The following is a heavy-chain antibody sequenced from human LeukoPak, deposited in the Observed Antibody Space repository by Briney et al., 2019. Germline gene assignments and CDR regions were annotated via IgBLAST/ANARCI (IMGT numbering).Heavy chain of an antibody. D-gene: IGHD3-9*01. CDR1: GYTFTSYD. Sequence: ASVKVSFKASGYTFTSYDINWVRQATGQGLEWMGWMNPNSGNTGYAQKFQGRVTMTRNTSISTAYMELSSLRSEDTAVYYCARGYDILTGYYPSWGQGTLVTVSS. V-gene: IGHV1-8*01. CDR3: ARGYDILTGYYPS. CDR2: MNPNSGNT. J-gene: IGHJ5*02.